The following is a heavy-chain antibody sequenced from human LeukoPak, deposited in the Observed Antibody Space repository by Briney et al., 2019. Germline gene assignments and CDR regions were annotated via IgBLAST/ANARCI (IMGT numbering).Heavy chain of an antibody. V-gene: IGHV3-23*01. CDR1: GFTFRSYA. D-gene: IGHD1-26*01. Sequence: GGSLRLSCAASGFTFRSYAMSWVRQAPGKGLEWVLAINPAGSRSFYADSVKGRFTISRDNSKNTLYLQMNSLRAEDSAVYFCAKEAGIVLGGDYWGLGTLVTVSS. CDR2: INPAGSRS. J-gene: IGHJ4*02. CDR3: AKEAGIVLGGDY.